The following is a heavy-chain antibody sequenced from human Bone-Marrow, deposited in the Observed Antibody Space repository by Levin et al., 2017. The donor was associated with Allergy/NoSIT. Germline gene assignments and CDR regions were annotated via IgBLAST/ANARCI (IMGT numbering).Heavy chain of an antibody. D-gene: IGHD6-19*01. CDR2: ISSDGSNK. CDR1: GFTFSSIA. CDR3: TRKKPGIGVAGTGDTFDI. Sequence: AGESLKISCAASGFTFSSIAIHWVRQAPGKGLEWVAVISSDGSNKYYADSVKGRFTISRDNSKNTLYLQMNSLRAEDTAVYYCTRKKPGIGVAGTGDTFDIWGQGTMVTVSS. J-gene: IGHJ3*02. V-gene: IGHV3-30-3*01.